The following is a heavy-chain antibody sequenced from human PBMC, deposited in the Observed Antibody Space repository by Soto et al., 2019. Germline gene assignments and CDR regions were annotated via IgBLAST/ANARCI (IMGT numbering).Heavy chain of an antibody. Sequence: EVQLVESGGGLAQPGGSLRLSCVASGFSFSDYEMNWVRQAPGKGLEWVAYISSGGSTIHYADSVRGRFTVSRDNARNSVYLQMNTLSVEDTALYYCARDRAAGGYWGQGTLVTVSS. CDR2: ISSGGSTI. CDR1: GFSFSDYE. V-gene: IGHV3-48*03. D-gene: IGHD6-13*01. J-gene: IGHJ4*02. CDR3: ARDRAAGGY.